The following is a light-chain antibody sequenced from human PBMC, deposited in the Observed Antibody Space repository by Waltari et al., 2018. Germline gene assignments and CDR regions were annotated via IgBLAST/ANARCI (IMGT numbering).Light chain of an antibody. CDR1: ENVNNY. Sequence: DIQMTQSPPSLSASVGDRVTFTCRATENVNNYLNWYQQKPGKAPKLLIYKASTLQTGVPSRFSGSGSGTDYTFTISSLQSEDVATYYCQHGYTSPYSFGQGTKVEIK. CDR3: QHGYTSPYS. V-gene: IGKV1-39*01. CDR2: KAS. J-gene: IGKJ2*03.